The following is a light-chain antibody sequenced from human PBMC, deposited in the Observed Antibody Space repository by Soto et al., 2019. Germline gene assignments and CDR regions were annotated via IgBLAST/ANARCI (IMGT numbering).Light chain of an antibody. J-gene: IGLJ2*01. CDR2: SNN. CDR1: NSNIGTNT. Sequence: QSVLTQPPSASGTPGQRVTISCSGGNSNIGTNTVNWYQHLPGSAPKLLIYSNNQMPSGVPDRFSGSKSGTSASLAISGLQPDDEADYYCEAWDGSLNVVLFGGGTKVTVL. CDR3: EAWDGSLNVVL. V-gene: IGLV1-44*01.